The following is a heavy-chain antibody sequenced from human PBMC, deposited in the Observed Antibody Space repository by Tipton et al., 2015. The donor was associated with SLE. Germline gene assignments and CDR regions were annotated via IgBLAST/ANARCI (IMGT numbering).Heavy chain of an antibody. CDR3: AKESYGSGWSLNTFDV. CDR2: ITGRGVTT. CDR1: GFTFDDYG. V-gene: IGHV3-23*01. D-gene: IGHD6-19*01. J-gene: IGHJ3*01. Sequence: SLRLSCAASGFTFDDYGMSWVRQAPGKGLEWVSGITGRGVTTYYADSVKGRFTISRDNSKNTLYLQMYSLRAEDTAVYYCAKESYGSGWSLNTFDVWGQGTMVTVSS.